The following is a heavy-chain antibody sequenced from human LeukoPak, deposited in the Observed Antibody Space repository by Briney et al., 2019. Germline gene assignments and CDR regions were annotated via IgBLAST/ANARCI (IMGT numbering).Heavy chain of an antibody. CDR2: IYYNGGT. CDR3: ARFSEAGFNWFDP. V-gene: IGHV4-59*01. J-gene: IGHJ5*02. Sequence: SETLSLTCTVSGGSISPYYWSWIRQPPGKGLEWIGYIYYNGGTNYNPSLKSRATMSVDTSKNYFSLKVTSVTAADTAVYYCARFSEAGFNWFDPWGQGTLVTVSS. CDR1: GGSISPYY. D-gene: IGHD6-13*01.